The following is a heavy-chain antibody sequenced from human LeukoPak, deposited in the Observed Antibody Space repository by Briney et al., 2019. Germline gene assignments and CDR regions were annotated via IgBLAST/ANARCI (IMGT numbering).Heavy chain of an antibody. CDR3: ARLGYGDYSSWFDP. Sequence: KSSETLSLTCTVSGGSISSGGYHWSWIRQHPGKGLEWIGYIYYSGTTSYNPSLKSRVTISVDTSKKKFSLKVSSVTVADTAVYYCARLGYGDYSSWFDPWGQGTLVTVSS. J-gene: IGHJ5*02. CDR1: GGSISSGGYH. CDR2: IYYSGTT. V-gene: IGHV4-31*03. D-gene: IGHD4-17*01.